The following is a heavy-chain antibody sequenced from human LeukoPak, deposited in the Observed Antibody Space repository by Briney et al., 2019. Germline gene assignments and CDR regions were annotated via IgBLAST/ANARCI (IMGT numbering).Heavy chain of an antibody. Sequence: GGSLRLSCAVSGFTVSSNYMSWVRQAPGKGLEWVSVIYSDRSTYYSDSVKGRFTISRDNSKNTLFLQMNSLRAEDTAVYYCARALRGYSYVLDYWGQGTLVTVSS. CDR2: IYSDRST. J-gene: IGHJ4*02. CDR3: ARALRGYSYVLDY. V-gene: IGHV3-66*01. CDR1: GFTVSSNY. D-gene: IGHD5-18*01.